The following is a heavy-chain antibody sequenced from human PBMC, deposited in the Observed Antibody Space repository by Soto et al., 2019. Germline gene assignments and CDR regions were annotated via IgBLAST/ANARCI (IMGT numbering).Heavy chain of an antibody. CDR3: AVKGGATKGSAFDI. V-gene: IGHV1-2*04. J-gene: IGHJ3*02. CDR1: GYTFTGYY. CDR2: INPNSGGT. D-gene: IGHD1-26*01. Sequence: XXVKVSGRASGYTFTGYYMHWVRRAPGQGLEWMGWINPNSGGTNYAQKFQGWVTMTRDTSISTAYMELSRLRSDDTAVYYCAVKGGATKGSAFDIWGQGTMVTVSS.